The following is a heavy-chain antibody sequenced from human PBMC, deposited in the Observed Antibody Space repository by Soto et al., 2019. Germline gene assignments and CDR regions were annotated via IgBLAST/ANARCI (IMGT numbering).Heavy chain of an antibody. CDR1: GGSVSSGSYY. CDR3: ASLFTTSRAYCGMDF. CDR2: IYYSGST. Sequence: SETLSRTCTVSGGSVSSGSYYWSWIRQPPGKGLEWIGYIYYSGSTNYNPSLKSRVTISVDTSKNHFSLKLSSVTAADTAVYYCASLFTTSRAYCGMDFWGQRTTSTVS. D-gene: IGHD2-2*01. V-gene: IGHV4-61*01. J-gene: IGHJ6*02.